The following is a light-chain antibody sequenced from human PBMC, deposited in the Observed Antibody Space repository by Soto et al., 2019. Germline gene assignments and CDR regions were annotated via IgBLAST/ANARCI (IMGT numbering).Light chain of an antibody. CDR3: QQYENLPT. J-gene: IGKJ5*01. CDR2: DAS. Sequence: DIQMTQSPSSLSASVGDRVTITCQASQNMNNYLNWYQQKPGRAPKLLIYDASNWEAGVPSRFSGSGSGTDFTFTISRLQPEDIAAYFCQQYENLPTFGRGTRLEIK. CDR1: QNMNNY. V-gene: IGKV1-33*01.